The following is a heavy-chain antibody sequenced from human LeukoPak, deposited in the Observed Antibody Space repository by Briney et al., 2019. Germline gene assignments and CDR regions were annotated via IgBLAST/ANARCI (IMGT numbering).Heavy chain of an antibody. CDR1: GFTFRTYS. CDR3: ARGASY. Sequence: PGGSLRLSCAASGFTFRTYSMNWVRQAPGKGLEWVANIKPDGSEKFYVDSVKGRFTVSRDNAKNLLYLQMNSLRAEDTALYYCARGASYWGQGTLVTVSS. J-gene: IGHJ4*02. CDR2: IKPDGSEK. V-gene: IGHV3-7*04.